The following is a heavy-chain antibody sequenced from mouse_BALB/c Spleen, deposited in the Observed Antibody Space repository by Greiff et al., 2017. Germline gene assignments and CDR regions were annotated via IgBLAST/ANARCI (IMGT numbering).Heavy chain of an antibody. D-gene: IGHD2-4*01. Sequence: QVHVKQSGAELARPGASVKMSCKASGYTFTSYTMHWVKQRPGQGLEWIGYINPSSGYTNYNQKFKDKATLTADKSSSTAYMQLSSLTSEDSAVYYCAREGLRQDFDVWGAGTTVTVSS. V-gene: IGHV1-4*01. J-gene: IGHJ1*01. CDR3: AREGLRQDFDV. CDR2: INPSSGYT. CDR1: GYTFTSYT.